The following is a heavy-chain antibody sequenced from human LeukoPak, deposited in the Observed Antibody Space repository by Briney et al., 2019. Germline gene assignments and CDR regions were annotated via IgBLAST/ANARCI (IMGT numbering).Heavy chain of an antibody. D-gene: IGHD6-19*01. CDR2: ISYDGSNK. CDR3: ARTGQYSSGWYEYFQH. J-gene: IGHJ1*01. Sequence: PGGSLRLSCAASGFTFSSYAMHWVRQAPGKGLEWVAVISYDGSNKYYADSVKGRFTISRDNSKNTLYLQMNSLRAEDTAVYYCARTGQYSSGWYEYFQHWGQGTLVTVSS. CDR1: GFTFSSYA. V-gene: IGHV3-30*04.